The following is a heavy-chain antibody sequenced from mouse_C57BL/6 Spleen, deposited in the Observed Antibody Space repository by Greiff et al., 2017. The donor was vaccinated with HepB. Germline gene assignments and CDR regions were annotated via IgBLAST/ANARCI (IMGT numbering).Heavy chain of an antibody. CDR3: ASPLITTVVATRAY. D-gene: IGHD1-1*01. CDR1: GYTFTSYG. Sequence: QVQLQQSGAELARPGASVKLSCKASGYTFTSYGISWVKQRTGQGLEWIGEIYPRSGNTYYNKKFKGKATLTADKSSSTAYMELRSLTSEDSAVYFCASPLITTVVATRAYWGQGTLVTVSA. J-gene: IGHJ3*01. CDR2: IYPRSGNT. V-gene: IGHV1-81*01.